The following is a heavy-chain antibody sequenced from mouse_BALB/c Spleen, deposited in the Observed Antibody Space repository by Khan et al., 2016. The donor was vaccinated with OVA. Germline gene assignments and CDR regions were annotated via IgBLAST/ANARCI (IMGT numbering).Heavy chain of an antibody. D-gene: IGHD4-1*01. CDR2: INPYNAGT. CDR1: GYTFTNYV. CDR3: AREASSWDFSFPY. V-gene: IGHV1S136*01. Sequence: VRLQQSGPELVELGASVKMSCKASGYTFTNYVMHWVKQKPGQGLEWIGYINPYNAGTRYNEKFKGKATLTSDISSTTAYMELSSLTSEDSAVYYCAREASSWDFSFPYWGQGTLVTVSA. J-gene: IGHJ3*01.